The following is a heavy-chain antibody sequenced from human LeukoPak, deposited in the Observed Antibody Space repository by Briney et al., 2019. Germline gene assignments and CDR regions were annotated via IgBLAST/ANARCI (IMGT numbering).Heavy chain of an antibody. J-gene: IGHJ4*02. D-gene: IGHD6-19*01. V-gene: IGHV3-23*01. CDR1: GVKGSTVH. Sequence: SPIRPWSNSGVKGSTVHLSGRRHAPKKRLELVSGISGSGGSTYYADSVKGRFTISRDISKNTLYLQMNSLRAEDTAVYYCAKDEGSGWYYFDYWGQGSLVTVSS. CDR2: ISGSGGST. CDR3: AKDEGSGWYYFDY.